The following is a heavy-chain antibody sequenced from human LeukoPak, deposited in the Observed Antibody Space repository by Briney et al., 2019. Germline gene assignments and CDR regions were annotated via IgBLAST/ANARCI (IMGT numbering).Heavy chain of an antibody. CDR1: GGSFSSYY. J-gene: IGHJ2*01. CDR3: SRGCSGSSCGYL. D-gene: IGHD2-15*01. Sequence: SETLSLTCTVSGGSFSSYYWSWIRQPAGKGLEWIGRIYTSGSINYNPALKSRVTMSADTSKNQISLKLSSVTAADTAVYYCSRGCSGSSCGYLWGRGTLVTVSS. V-gene: IGHV4-4*07. CDR2: IYTSGSI.